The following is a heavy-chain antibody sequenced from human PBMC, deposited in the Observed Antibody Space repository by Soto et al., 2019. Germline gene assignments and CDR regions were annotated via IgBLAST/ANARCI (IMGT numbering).Heavy chain of an antibody. CDR2: IYYSGST. Sequence: PAETLSLTCTVSGGSINSGGYYWSWIRQHPEKGLEWIGYIYYSGSTYYNPSLKSRVTISVDTSKNQFSLKLSSVTAADTAVYYCAISTIFEVVHPEWFDPWSQGTTVTVSS. J-gene: IGHJ5*01. D-gene: IGHD3-3*01. V-gene: IGHV4-31*03. CDR1: GGSINSGGYY. CDR3: AISTIFEVVHPEWFDP.